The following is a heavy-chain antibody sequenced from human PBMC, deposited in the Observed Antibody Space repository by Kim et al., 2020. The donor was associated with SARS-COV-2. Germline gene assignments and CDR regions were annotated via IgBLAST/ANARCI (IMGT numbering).Heavy chain of an antibody. J-gene: IGHJ5*02. CDR3: ARGASVLRYFDWLISGGDWFDP. V-gene: IGHV1-18*01. D-gene: IGHD3-9*01. CDR2: ISAYNGNT. CDR1: GYTFTSYG. Sequence: ASVKVSCKASGYTFTSYGISWVRQAPGQGLEWMGWISAYNGNTNYAQKLQGRVTMTTDTSTSTAYMELRSLRSDDTAVYYCARGASVLRYFDWLISGGDWFDPWGQGTLVTVSS.